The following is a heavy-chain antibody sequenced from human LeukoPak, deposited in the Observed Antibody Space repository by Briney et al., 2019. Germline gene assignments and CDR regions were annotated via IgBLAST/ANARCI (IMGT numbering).Heavy chain of an antibody. CDR2: IYYSGST. D-gene: IGHD3-22*01. CDR1: GGSISSYY. CDR3: ARDVPPHYYDSSGYDL. J-gene: IGHJ2*01. Sequence: PSETLSLTCTVSGGSISSYYWSWIRQPPGKGLEWIGYIYYSGSTNYNPSLKSRVTISVDTSKNQFSLKLSSVTAADTAVYYCARDVPPHYYDSSGYDLWGRGTLVTVSP. V-gene: IGHV4-59*01.